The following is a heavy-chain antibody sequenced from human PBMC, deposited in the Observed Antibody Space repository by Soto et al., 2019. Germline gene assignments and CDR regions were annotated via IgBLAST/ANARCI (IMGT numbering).Heavy chain of an antibody. CDR1: GYTFTSYG. CDR3: ARSGAYCTSITCLFDSF. CDR2: ISAYNGDT. J-gene: IGHJ4*02. D-gene: IGHD2-8*01. V-gene: IGHV1-18*01. Sequence: QAQLVQSGGEVKKPGASVKVSCRASGYTFTSYGYAWVRQAPGQGLEWMGWISAYNGDTNYAQKFQNRVPLTTDPTTTTAHMELRNLGSDDTAVYYCARSGAYCTSITCLFDSFWGLGTLVTVSS.